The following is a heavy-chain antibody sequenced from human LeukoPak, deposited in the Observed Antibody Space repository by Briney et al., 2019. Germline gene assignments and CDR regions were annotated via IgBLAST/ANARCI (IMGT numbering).Heavy chain of an antibody. Sequence: GASVKVSCKASGGTFSSYAISWVRQAPGQGLEWMGGFDPEDGETIYAQKFQGRVTMTEDTSTDTAYMELSSLRSEDTAVYYCAIDDQDVFDIWGQGTMVTVSS. J-gene: IGHJ3*02. CDR2: FDPEDGET. CDR3: AIDDQDVFDI. V-gene: IGHV1-24*01. CDR1: GGTFSSYA.